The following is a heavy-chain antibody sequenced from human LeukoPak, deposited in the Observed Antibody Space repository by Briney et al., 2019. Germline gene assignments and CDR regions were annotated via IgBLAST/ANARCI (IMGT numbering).Heavy chain of an antibody. CDR1: AGSISSYY. CDR2: IYTSGRT. D-gene: IGHD6-19*01. J-gene: IGHJ5*02. CDR3: ARDHVAVAGRENWFDP. V-gene: IGHV4-4*07. Sequence: SETLSLTCTVSAGSISSYYWTWVRQPAGKGLEWIGRIYTSGRTNYSPSLKSRVTMSVDTSKNQFSLKLSSVTAADTAVYYCARDHVAVAGRENWFDPWGQGTLVTVSS.